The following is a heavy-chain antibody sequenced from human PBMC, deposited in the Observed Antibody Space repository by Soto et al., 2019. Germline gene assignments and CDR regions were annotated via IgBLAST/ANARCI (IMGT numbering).Heavy chain of an antibody. CDR1: GFTFSSYD. J-gene: IGHJ4*02. D-gene: IGHD4-17*01. Sequence: PGGSLRLCCAASGFTFSSYDMHWVRQGTGKGLEWVSAIGTAGDTYYPGSVKGRFTISRENAKNSLYLQMNSLRAGDTVLYYCARARFETYGDYAFDYWGQGTLVTVSS. CDR2: IGTAGDT. CDR3: ARARFETYGDYAFDY. V-gene: IGHV3-13*04.